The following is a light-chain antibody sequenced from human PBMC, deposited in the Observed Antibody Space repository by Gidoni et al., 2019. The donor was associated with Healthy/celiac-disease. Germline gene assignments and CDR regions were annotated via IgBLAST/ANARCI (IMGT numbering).Light chain of an antibody. J-gene: IGLJ3*02. CDR3: SSYTSSSPCV. CDR1: SSDVGGYNY. Sequence: QSALTQPASVSGSPGQSLTISCTGTSSDVGGYNYVSWYQQHPGKAPKLMFYDVSNRPSGVSNRFSGSKSGNTASLTISGLQAEDEADYYCSSYTSSSPCVFGGGTKLTVL. CDR2: DVS. V-gene: IGLV2-14*01.